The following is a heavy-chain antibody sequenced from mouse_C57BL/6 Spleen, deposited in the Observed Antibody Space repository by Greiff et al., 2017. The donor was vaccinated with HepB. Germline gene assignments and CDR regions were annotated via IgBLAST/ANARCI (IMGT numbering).Heavy chain of an antibody. Sequence: VQLQKSGPGLVQPSQSLSITCTVSGFSLTSYGVHWVRQSPGKGLEWLGVIWSGGSTDYNAAFISRLSISKDNSKSQVFFKMNSLQADDTAIYYCARPSGTWFAYWGQGTLVTVSA. CDR1: GFSLTSYG. D-gene: IGHD3-3*01. V-gene: IGHV2-2*01. CDR2: IWSGGST. CDR3: ARPSGTWFAY. J-gene: IGHJ3*01.